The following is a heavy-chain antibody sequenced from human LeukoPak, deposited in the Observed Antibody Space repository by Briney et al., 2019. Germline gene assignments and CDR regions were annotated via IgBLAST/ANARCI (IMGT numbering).Heavy chain of an antibody. CDR2: IDPNSGGT. Sequence: GASVKVSCKASGYTFTDYYMHWVRQAPGQGLEWVGWIDPNSGGTKYAQRFQGRVTMTRDTSITTAYMELSRLRSDDTAVYYCARGGPSPTTVTSNWYFDLWGRGTLVTVSS. D-gene: IGHD4-11*01. CDR3: ARGGPSPTTVTSNWYFDL. CDR1: GYTFTDYY. V-gene: IGHV1-2*02. J-gene: IGHJ2*01.